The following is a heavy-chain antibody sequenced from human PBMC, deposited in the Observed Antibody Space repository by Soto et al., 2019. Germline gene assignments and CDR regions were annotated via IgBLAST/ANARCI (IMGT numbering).Heavy chain of an antibody. V-gene: IGHV4-34*01. J-gene: IGHJ6*02. D-gene: IGHD2-2*01. CDR1: GGSFSGYY. Sequence: PSETLSLTCAVYGGSFSGYYWSWIRQPPGRGLEWIGEINHSGSTNYNPSLKSRVTISVDTSKNQFSLKLSSVTAADTAVYYCARDQLLYYYYGMDVWGQGTTVTVS. CDR2: INHSGST. CDR3: ARDQLLYYYYGMDV.